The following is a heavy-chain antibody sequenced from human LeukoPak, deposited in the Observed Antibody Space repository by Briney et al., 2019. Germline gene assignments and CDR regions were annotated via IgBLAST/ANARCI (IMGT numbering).Heavy chain of an antibody. Sequence: GGSLRLSCAASGFTFSSYGMNWVRQAPGKGLEWVSGMSGSGGSPYYADSVEGRFTISRDNSKNTLYLQMNSLRAEDTGVYYCAKDLSSGSRRAYWGQGTLVTVSS. V-gene: IGHV3-23*01. D-gene: IGHD6-19*01. J-gene: IGHJ4*02. CDR3: AKDLSSGSRRAY. CDR2: MSGSGGSP. CDR1: GFTFSSYG.